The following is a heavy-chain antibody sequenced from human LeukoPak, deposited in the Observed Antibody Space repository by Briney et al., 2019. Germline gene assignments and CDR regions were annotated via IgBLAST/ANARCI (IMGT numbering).Heavy chain of an antibody. CDR1: GFTFSSYA. V-gene: IGHV3-23*01. CDR2: ISGSSGST. D-gene: IGHD4-11*01. Sequence: GGSLRLSCAASGFTFSSYAMHWVRQAPGKGLEWVSAISGSSGSTYYADSVKGRFTISRDNSKNTLYLQMNSLRAEDTAVYYCAKDEIPQSVKNPFDYWGQGTLVTVSS. J-gene: IGHJ4*02. CDR3: AKDEIPQSVKNPFDY.